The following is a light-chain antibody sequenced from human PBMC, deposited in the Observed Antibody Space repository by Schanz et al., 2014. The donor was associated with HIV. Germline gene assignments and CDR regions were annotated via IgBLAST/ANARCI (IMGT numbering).Light chain of an antibody. CDR2: DVN. J-gene: IGLJ3*02. CDR3: SSYTSSSTWV. Sequence: QSALTQPASVSGSPGQSITISCIGTSSDVGAYKSVSWYQQHPGKAPKLMIYDVNSRPSGVSARFSGSKSANTASLTISGLQAEDEGDYYCSSYTSSSTWVFGGGTKLTVL. V-gene: IGLV2-14*03. CDR1: SSDVGAYKS.